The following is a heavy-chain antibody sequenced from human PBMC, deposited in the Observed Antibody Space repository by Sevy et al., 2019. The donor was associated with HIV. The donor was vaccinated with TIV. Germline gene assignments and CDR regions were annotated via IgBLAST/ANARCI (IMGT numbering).Heavy chain of an antibody. Sequence: GGSLRLSCAASEFTFSNAWMSWVRQAPGKGLEWVGRIKSKTDGGTTDYAAPVKGRFTISRDDSKNTLYLQMNSLKTEDTAVYYCTTFLYYYDSSGYSIDAFDIWGQGTMVTVSS. V-gene: IGHV3-15*01. CDR3: TTFLYYYDSSGYSIDAFDI. CDR2: IKSKTDGGTT. D-gene: IGHD3-22*01. J-gene: IGHJ3*02. CDR1: EFTFSNAW.